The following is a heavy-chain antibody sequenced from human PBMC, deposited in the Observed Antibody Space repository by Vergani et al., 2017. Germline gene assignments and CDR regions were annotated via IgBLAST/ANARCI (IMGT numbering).Heavy chain of an antibody. J-gene: IGHJ3*02. Sequence: QVQLVESGGGLVKPGGSLRLSCAASGFPFSDYYMSWIRQAPGNGLEWVSYISSSGSTIYYADSVKGRFTISRDNAKNSLYLQMNSLRAEDTAVYYCAKDKSGWKVWAFDIWGQGTMVTVSS. CDR3: AKDKSGWKVWAFDI. CDR1: GFPFSDYY. CDR2: ISSSGSTI. D-gene: IGHD6-19*01. V-gene: IGHV3-11*01.